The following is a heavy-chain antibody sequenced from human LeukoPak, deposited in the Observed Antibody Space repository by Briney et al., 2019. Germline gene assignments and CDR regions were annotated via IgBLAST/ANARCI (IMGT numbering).Heavy chain of an antibody. V-gene: IGHV1-2*02. J-gene: IGHJ4*02. CDR1: GYTFTDYY. CDR3: ATLRRSGWYIGD. Sequence: ASVKVSCKASGYTFTDYYIHWARQATGQGLEWMGWFNPYSGGTNYAEKFQGRVTMTRDTSITTAYMELSSLRSDDTAMYYCATLRRSGWYIGDWGQGTLVTVSS. D-gene: IGHD6-19*01. CDR2: FNPYSGGT.